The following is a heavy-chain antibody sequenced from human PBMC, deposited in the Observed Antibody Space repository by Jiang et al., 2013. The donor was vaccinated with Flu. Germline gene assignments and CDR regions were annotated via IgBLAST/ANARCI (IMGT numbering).Heavy chain of an antibody. D-gene: IGHD3-22*01. CDR1: GFTFSNYG. CDR3: ARVTCESRASYRCGVDV. Sequence: VQLLESGGGVVQPGRSLRLSCAASGFTFSNYGMHWVRQAPGKGLEWVAFISSDDSDEYYADSVKGRFTISRDNSKNTLYLQMNNLKAQDTAVYYCARVTCESRASYRCGVDVWGQGTTVAVSS. CDR2: ISSDDSDE. J-gene: IGHJ6*02. V-gene: IGHV3-30*03.